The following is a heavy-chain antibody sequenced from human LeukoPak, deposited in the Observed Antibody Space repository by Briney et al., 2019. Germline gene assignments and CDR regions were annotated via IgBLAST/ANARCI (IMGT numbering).Heavy chain of an antibody. Sequence: SETLSLTCAVYGGSFSGYYWSSIRQPPGKGLEWIGGINHSGSTNYNPPLKSRVTISVDTSKNQFSLKLSSVTAADTAVYYCARARMDTAMVLLDYWGQGTLVTVSS. CDR3: ARARMDTAMVLLDY. D-gene: IGHD5-18*01. CDR2: INHSGST. CDR1: GGSFSGYY. V-gene: IGHV4-34*01. J-gene: IGHJ4*02.